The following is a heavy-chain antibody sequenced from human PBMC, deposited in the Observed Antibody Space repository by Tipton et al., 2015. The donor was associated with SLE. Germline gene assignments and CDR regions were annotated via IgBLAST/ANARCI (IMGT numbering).Heavy chain of an antibody. CDR3: AADQKAAAGFPGS. J-gene: IGHJ4*02. D-gene: IGHD6-13*01. V-gene: IGHV1-69*04. CDR2: IIPILGIA. CDR1: GGTFSSYD. Sequence: QSGAEVKKPGSSVKVSCKASGGTFSSYDISWVRQAPGQGLEWMGRIIPILGIANDEQKFQGRVTITADKSTSTAYMELRSQRSEDTAVYYCAADQKAAAGFPGSWGQGTLVTVSS.